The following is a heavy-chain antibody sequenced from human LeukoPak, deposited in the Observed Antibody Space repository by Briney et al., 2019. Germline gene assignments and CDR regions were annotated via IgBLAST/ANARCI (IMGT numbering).Heavy chain of an antibody. V-gene: IGHV3-66*01. CDR3: ARDGGYYYDSSGYPGAFDI. CDR2: IYSGGST. J-gene: IGHJ3*02. CDR1: GFTVSSNY. Sequence: PGGSLRLSCAASGFTVSSNYMSWVRQAPGKGLEWVSVIYSGGSTYYSDSVKGRFTISRDNSKNTLYLQMNSLRAEDTAVYYCARDGGYYYDSSGYPGAFDIWGQGTMVTVSS. D-gene: IGHD3-22*01.